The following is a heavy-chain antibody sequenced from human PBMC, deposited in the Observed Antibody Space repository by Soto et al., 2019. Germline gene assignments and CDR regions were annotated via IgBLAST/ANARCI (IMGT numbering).Heavy chain of an antibody. Sequence: GERLRIGCQGWGYSGGSYWIGRVRQMPGEEMAGMGVIYPGDSDTRYSPSFQGQVTISADKSLRTAYLQWTSLKASDTALYYCARTRSFTLGFYYDGMDVWGQGTTVTVSS. CDR2: IYPGDSDT. J-gene: IGHJ6*02. V-gene: IGHV5-51*01. D-gene: IGHD6-6*01. CDR3: ARTRSFTLGFYYDGMDV. CDR1: GYSGGSYW.